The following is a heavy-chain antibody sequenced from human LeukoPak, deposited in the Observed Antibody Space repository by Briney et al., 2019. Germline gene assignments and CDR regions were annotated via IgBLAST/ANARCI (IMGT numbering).Heavy chain of an antibody. CDR2: INHSGST. J-gene: IGHJ4*02. Sequence: SETLSLTCAVYGGSFSGYYWSWIRQPPGKGLEWIGEINHSGSTNYNPSLKSRVTISVDTSKNQFSLELSSVTAADTAVYYCAREGGYCSSTSCYAVDYWGQGTLVTVSS. CDR3: AREGGYCSSTSCYAVDY. D-gene: IGHD2-2*01. V-gene: IGHV4-34*01. CDR1: GGSFSGYY.